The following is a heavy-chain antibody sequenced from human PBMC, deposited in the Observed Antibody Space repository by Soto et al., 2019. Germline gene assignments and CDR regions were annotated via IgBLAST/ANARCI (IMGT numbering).Heavy chain of an antibody. Sequence: SVKVSCKASGGTFSSYAISWVRQAPGQGLEWMGGIIPIFGTANYAQKFQGRVTITADESTSTACMELSSLRSEDTAVYYCARHPVSGSYAYYYGMDVWGQGTTVTV. V-gene: IGHV1-69*13. D-gene: IGHD1-26*01. CDR1: GGTFSSYA. J-gene: IGHJ6*02. CDR2: IIPIFGTA. CDR3: ARHPVSGSYAYYYGMDV.